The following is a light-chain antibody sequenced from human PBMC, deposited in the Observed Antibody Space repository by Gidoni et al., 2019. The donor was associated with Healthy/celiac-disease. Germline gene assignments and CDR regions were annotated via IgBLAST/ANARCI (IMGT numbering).Light chain of an antibody. J-gene: IGLJ1*01. Sequence: SYELTQPPSVSVSPGQTASLTCSGDKLGDKYACWYQQKPGQSPVLVIYQDSKRPSGIPERFSGSNAGNTATLTISGTQAMDEADYYCQAWDSSRAVFGTGTKVTVL. V-gene: IGLV3-1*01. CDR2: QDS. CDR1: KLGDKY. CDR3: QAWDSSRAV.